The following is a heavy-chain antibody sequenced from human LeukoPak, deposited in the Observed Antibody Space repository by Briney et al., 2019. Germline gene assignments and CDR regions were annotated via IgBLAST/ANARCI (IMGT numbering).Heavy chain of an antibody. D-gene: IGHD2-2*02. CDR1: GYTFTSYG. Sequence: GASVKVSCKASGYTFTSYGISWVRQAPGQGLEWMGWISAYNGNTNYAQKLQGRVTMTTDTSTSTAYMELRSLRSDDTAVYYCARDEVGVVPVAIVYWGQGTLVTVPS. CDR2: ISAYNGNT. J-gene: IGHJ4*02. V-gene: IGHV1-18*01. CDR3: ARDEVGVVPVAIVY.